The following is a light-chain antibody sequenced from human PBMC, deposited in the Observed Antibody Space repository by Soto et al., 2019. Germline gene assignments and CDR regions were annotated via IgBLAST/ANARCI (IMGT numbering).Light chain of an antibody. CDR2: DAS. CDR1: QSVSSN. V-gene: IGKV3-15*01. J-gene: IGKJ3*01. Sequence: EIVMTQSPATLSVSPGERATLSCRASQSVSSNLAWYQQKPGQAPRILIYDASTRATGIPARFSGSGSGTEFTLTISSLQSEDFAVYYCQQYNNWPVTFGPATKVDIK. CDR3: QQYNNWPVT.